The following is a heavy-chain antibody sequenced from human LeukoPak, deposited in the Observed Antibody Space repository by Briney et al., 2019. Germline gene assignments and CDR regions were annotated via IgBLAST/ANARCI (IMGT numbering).Heavy chain of an antibody. J-gene: IGHJ6*02. CDR2: ISGDGDST. CDR3: AKDILLFGGLDV. Sequence: GGSLRLSCVASGHSYTSYWMSWARQAPGKGLEWVSLISGDGDSTYFADSLKGRFTISRDNSKNSLYLQMNSLRTEDTALYYCAKDILLFGGLDVWGQGTTVTVSS. V-gene: IGHV3-43*02. D-gene: IGHD3-10*01. CDR1: GHSYTSYW.